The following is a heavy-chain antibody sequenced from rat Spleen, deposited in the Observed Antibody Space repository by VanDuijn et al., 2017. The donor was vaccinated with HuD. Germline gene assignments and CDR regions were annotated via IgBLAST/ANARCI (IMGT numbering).Heavy chain of an antibody. CDR1: GFTFKNYW. V-gene: IGHV5-31*01. CDR3: TTDGQGARFAY. Sequence: EVQLVESGGGLVQPGRSLKLSCVASGFTFKNYWMTWVRQAPRKGLEWVASIINTGSNTYYRGSVKGRFTISRENAKSTLYLQMDSLRSEDTATYYCTTDGQGARFAYWGQGTLVTVSS. CDR2: IINTGSNT. J-gene: IGHJ3*01. D-gene: IGHD5-1*01.